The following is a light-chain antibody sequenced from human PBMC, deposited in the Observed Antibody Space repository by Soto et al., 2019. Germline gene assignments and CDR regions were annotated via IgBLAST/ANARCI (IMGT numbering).Light chain of an antibody. Sequence: IQLTQSPTSLSASVGDRVTITCRASQSFNTWLAWYQQKPGKAPKLLSYDAFTLESGVPSRFRGSGSGTEFTLTISRLKPDDFATYYCQQYNSYPWTFGQGTKVDIK. CDR1: QSFNTW. J-gene: IGKJ1*01. CDR2: DAF. CDR3: QQYNSYPWT. V-gene: IGKV1-5*01.